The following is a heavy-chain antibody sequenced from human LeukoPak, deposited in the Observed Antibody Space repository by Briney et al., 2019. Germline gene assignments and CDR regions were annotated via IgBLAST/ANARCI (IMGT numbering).Heavy chain of an antibody. CDR1: GDSVSRSDSY. J-gene: IGHJ1*01. D-gene: IGHD3-22*01. CDR2: IYYSGST. Sequence: SETVSLTCSVSGDSVSRSDSYWDWIRQPPGKGLEWIGTIYYSGSTYYSPSLKSRVTMSVDPSNHQFSLNLRSVTAADTAVYYCARRRYYDGSGYLEWGQGTLLSVSS. V-gene: IGHV4-39*01. CDR3: ARRRYYDGSGYLE.